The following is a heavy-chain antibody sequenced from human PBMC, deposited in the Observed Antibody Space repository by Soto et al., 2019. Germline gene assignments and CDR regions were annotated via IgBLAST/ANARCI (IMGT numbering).Heavy chain of an antibody. CDR2: ITGSGGAT. CDR3: AKDLAVAGANYYGMDV. Sequence: QPGGSLRLSCAASGFTFSTYAVYWVRQAPGQGLEWVSAITGSGGATYYADSVKGRFTIYRDNSESTVYLQMSSLRADDTAVYYCAKDLAVAGANYYGMDVWGQGTTVTVSS. D-gene: IGHD6-13*01. J-gene: IGHJ6*02. CDR1: GFTFSTYA. V-gene: IGHV3-23*01.